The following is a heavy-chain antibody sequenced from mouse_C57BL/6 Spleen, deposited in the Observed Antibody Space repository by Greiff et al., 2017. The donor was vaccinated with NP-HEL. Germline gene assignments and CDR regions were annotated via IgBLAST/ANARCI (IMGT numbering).Heavy chain of an antibody. CDR3: ARGDSSGYLDY. J-gene: IGHJ2*01. CDR2: IDPSDSET. D-gene: IGHD3-2*02. Sequence: VQLQQSGAELVRPGSSVKLSCKASGYTFTSYWMHWVKQRPIQGLEWIGNIDPSDSETHYNQKFKDKATLTVDKSSSTAYMQLSSLTSEDSAVYYCARGDSSGYLDYWGQGTTLTVSS. CDR1: GYTFTSYW. V-gene: IGHV1-52*01.